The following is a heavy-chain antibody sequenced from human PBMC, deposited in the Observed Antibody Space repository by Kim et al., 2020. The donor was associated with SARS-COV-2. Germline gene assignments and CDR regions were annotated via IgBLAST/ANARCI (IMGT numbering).Heavy chain of an antibody. CDR2: TT. D-gene: IGHD1-26*01. Sequence: TTDNAAHGKGRFTISRNDSRNRLYLQMNSLKAEDTAVYYCTTAPSGDFDYWGQGTLVTVSS. J-gene: IGHJ4*02. V-gene: IGHV3-15*01. CDR3: TTAPSGDFDY.